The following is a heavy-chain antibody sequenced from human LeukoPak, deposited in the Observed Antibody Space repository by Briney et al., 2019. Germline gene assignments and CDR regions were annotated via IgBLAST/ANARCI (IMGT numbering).Heavy chain of an antibody. CDR3: ATDIQQLVLFAY. CDR2: FDPEDGEA. J-gene: IGHJ4*01. D-gene: IGHD6-13*01. V-gene: IGHV1-24*01. CDR1: GYRHTAVS. Sequence: ASVKVSGNVFGYRHTAVSIHWGRQAPGKRREWMGSFDPEDGEAIYAQRFQGRVTMTEDTSTHTAYMGVNSLRSEDTAVYYCATDIQQLVLFAYWGQGTLVTVSS.